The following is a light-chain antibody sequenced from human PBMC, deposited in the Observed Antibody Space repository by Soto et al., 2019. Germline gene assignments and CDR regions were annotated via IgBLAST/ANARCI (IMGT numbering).Light chain of an antibody. CDR1: QSISSW. CDR3: QQYNSYSHT. V-gene: IGKV1-5*01. J-gene: IGKJ3*01. CDR2: DAS. Sequence: DIQMTQSPSTLSASVGDRVTITCRASQSISSWLAWYQQKPGKAPKLLIYDASSLESGVPSRFSCSGSGTEFTLTISSRQPDDFATYYCQQYNSYSHTFGPGTKVDIK.